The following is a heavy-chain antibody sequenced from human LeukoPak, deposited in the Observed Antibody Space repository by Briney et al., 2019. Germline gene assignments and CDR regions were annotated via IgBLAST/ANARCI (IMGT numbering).Heavy chain of an antibody. CDR1: GFSFNTYA. Sequence: GSLRLSCAASGFSFNTYAMSWVRQAPGKGLECVSTISGSGTATYYADSVKGRFTISRDNSRNTLYVQMKNLGAEDTAVYYCAKDLGYSYGWVDCWGQGTLVTVSS. CDR3: AKDLGYSYGWVDC. V-gene: IGHV3-23*01. CDR2: ISGSGTAT. J-gene: IGHJ4*02. D-gene: IGHD5-18*01.